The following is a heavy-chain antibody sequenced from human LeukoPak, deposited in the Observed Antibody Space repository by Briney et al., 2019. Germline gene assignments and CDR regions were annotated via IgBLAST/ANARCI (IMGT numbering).Heavy chain of an antibody. CDR1: GASVNSGDYY. D-gene: IGHD4-17*01. Sequence: SQTLSLTCTVSGASVNSGDYYWSWIRQPPGKGLEWIGYIYYSGGTYYNPSLKSRVSISVDTSKNQFSLKLSSVTAADTAVYYCARDLRYTVTTLDVWGQGTTVTVSS. CDR3: ARDLRYTVTTLDV. V-gene: IGHV4-30-4*01. J-gene: IGHJ6*02. CDR2: IYYSGGT.